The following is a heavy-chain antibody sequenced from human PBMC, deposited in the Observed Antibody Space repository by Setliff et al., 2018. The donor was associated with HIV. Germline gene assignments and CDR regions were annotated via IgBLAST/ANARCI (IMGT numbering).Heavy chain of an antibody. CDR1: GGSISSGGYY. J-gene: IGHJ6*03. V-gene: IGHV4-31*03. CDR3: ARETYYYDNPQYYYYYMDV. CDR2: IYYSGST. D-gene: IGHD3-22*01. Sequence: SETLSLTCTVPGGSISSGGYYWSWIRQHPGKGLEWIGYIYYSGSTYYNPSLKSRVTISVDTSKNQFSLKLRSVTAADTAVYYCARETYYYDNPQYYYYYMDVWGKGTTVTVSS.